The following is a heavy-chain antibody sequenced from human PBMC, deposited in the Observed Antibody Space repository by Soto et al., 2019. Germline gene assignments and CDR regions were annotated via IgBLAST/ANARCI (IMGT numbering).Heavy chain of an antibody. CDR2: VSDGGST. Sequence: EVKLLESGEGLVKPGGSLRLSCADSGFTFGSYFMRWVRQTPGQGLEWVSTVSDGGSTYYADSVKGLFTVSRDNSKNRLYLQINILRDEDTSVPYCAQGRGQNYKYDMEVRGRGNTVTVSS. J-gene: IGHJ6*02. CDR1: GFTFGSYF. CDR3: AQGRGQNYKYDMEV. D-gene: IGHD5-12*01. V-gene: IGHV3-23*01.